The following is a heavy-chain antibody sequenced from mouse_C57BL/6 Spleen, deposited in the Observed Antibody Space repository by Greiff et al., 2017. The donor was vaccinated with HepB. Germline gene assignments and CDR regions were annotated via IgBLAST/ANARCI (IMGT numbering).Heavy chain of an antibody. CDR1: GYTFTSYG. CDR3: ARGATVVAYGDYFDY. V-gene: IGHV1-81*01. CDR2: IYPRSGNT. D-gene: IGHD1-1*01. Sequence: QVQLKESGAELARPGASVKLSCKASGYTFTSYGISWVKQRTGQGLEWIGEIYPRSGNTYYNEKFKGKATLTADKSSSTAYMELRSLTSEDSAVYFCARGATVVAYGDYFDYWGQGTTLTVSS. J-gene: IGHJ2*01.